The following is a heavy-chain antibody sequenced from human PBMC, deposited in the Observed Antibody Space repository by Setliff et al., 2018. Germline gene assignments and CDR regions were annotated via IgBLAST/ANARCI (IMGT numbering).Heavy chain of an antibody. CDR3: ARQLCSGGSCYATTFDY. Sequence: SETLSLTCAVSGYSISSGYYWGWIRQPPGKGLEWIGSRYRSGTTYYNPSLKSRVTISVDTSKNQFSLKLSSVTAADTAVYYCARQLCSGGSCYATTFDYWGQGTLGTVSS. CDR1: GYSISSGYY. J-gene: IGHJ4*02. D-gene: IGHD2-15*01. CDR2: RYRSGTT. V-gene: IGHV4-38-2*01.